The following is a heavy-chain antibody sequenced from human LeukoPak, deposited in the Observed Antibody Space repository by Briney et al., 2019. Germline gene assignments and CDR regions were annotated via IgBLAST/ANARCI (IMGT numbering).Heavy chain of an antibody. V-gene: IGHV1-2*02. J-gene: IGHJ4*02. CDR3: ARAGPVAGYDS. CDR1: GYTFSRYY. Sequence: SSVKVSCKAAGYTFSRYYLHGVRQAAGQGPEWVGGINPNSGGADYAQKFQRRVTLTRDTSITATFMELISLISDDTAVYYCARAGPVAGYDSSGQGPLVTVSS. D-gene: IGHD6-19*01. CDR2: INPNSGGA.